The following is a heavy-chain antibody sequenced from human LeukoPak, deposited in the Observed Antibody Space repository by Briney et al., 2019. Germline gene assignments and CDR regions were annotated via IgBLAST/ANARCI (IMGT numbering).Heavy chain of an antibody. CDR2: IYYSGST. V-gene: IGHV4-61*08. CDR1: GGSISSGGYY. CDR3: ARQLWSGYGAFDY. D-gene: IGHD3-3*01. Sequence: PSQTLSLTCTVSGGSISSGGYYWSWIRQPPGKGPEWIGYIYYSGSTNYNPSLKSRVTVSVDTSKNQFSLKLSSVTTADTAVYYCARQLWSGYGAFDYWGQGTLVTVSS. J-gene: IGHJ4*02.